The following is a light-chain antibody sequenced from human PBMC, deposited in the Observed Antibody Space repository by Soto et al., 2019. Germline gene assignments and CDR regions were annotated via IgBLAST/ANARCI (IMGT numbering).Light chain of an antibody. Sequence: SARPKPASVSGAPGQWITISCTGTSSDVGSYNLVSWYQQHPGKAPKLMIYEGSKRPSGVSNRFSGSKSGNTASLTISGLQAEDEADYYCCSYAGSNYVFGTGTKVTVL. CDR2: EGS. J-gene: IGLJ1*01. CDR3: CSYAGSNYV. CDR1: SSDVGSYNL. V-gene: IGLV2-23*01.